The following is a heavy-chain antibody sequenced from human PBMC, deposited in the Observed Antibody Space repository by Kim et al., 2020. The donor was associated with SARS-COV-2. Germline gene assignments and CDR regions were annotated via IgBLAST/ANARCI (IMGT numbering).Heavy chain of an antibody. CDR1: GGSFSGYY. D-gene: IGHD3-10*02. CDR3: ARGSMFGRRYFDL. V-gene: IGHV4-34*01. CDR2: INHSGST. Sequence: SETLSLTCAVYGGSFSGYYWSWIRQPPGKGLEWIGEINHSGSTNYNPSLKSRVTISVDTSKNQFSLKLSSVTAADTAVYYCARGSMFGRRYFDLWGRGTLVTVSS. J-gene: IGHJ2*01.